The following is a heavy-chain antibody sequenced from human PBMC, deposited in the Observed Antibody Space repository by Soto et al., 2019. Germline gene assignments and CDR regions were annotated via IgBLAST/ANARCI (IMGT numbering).Heavy chain of an antibody. V-gene: IGHV4-4*02. CDR2: IYHSGST. D-gene: IGHD5-18*01. CDR3: ARATGMAPFDY. CDR1: GGSISSGGYS. J-gene: IGHJ4*02. Sequence: PSETLSLTCAVSGGSISSGGYSWSWVRQPPGKGLEWIGEIYHSGSTNYNPSLKSRVTISVDKSKNQFSLKVSSVTAADTAVYYCARATGMAPFDYWGQGTLVTVSS.